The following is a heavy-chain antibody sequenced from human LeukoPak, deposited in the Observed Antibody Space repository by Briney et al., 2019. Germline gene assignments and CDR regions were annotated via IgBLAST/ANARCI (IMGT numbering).Heavy chain of an antibody. CDR1: GFTFSKAW. CDR3: TTIPMIREHEDY. D-gene: IGHD3-16*01. J-gene: IGHJ4*02. V-gene: IGHV3-15*01. Sequence: PGGTLRLSCAASGFTFSKAWRSWVRQAPGRRREWGGRIKSKSDGGTTDYAAPVKGRFTLSRDDSRNTLSLQMTSLKPEDTAVYYCTTIPMIREHEDYWGQGTLVTVSS. CDR2: IKSKSDGGTT.